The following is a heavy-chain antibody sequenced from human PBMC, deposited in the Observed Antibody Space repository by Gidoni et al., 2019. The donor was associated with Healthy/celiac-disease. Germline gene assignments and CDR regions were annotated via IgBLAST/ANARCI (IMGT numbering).Heavy chain of an antibody. Sequence: EVQLLEAGGGLVQPGGSLRLSCAASGLTFSSYAMSWVRQAPGKGLEWVSAISGSGGSTYYADSVKGRFTISRDNSKNTLYLQMNSLRAEDTAVYYCAKCDYDIDYFDYWGQGTLVTVSS. CDR3: AKCDYDIDYFDY. D-gene: IGHD3-22*01. J-gene: IGHJ4*02. V-gene: IGHV3-23*01. CDR1: GLTFSSYA. CDR2: ISGSGGST.